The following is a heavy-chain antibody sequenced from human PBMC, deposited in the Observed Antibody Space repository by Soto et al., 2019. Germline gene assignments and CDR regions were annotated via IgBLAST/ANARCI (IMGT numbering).Heavy chain of an antibody. CDR2: LSHDGRNK. Sequence: QVQLVESGGGVVQPGRSLRLSCAASGFTFSRYGMHWVRQAPGKGLEWVAVLSHDGRNKDYADSVKGRFTLSRDNSKNTLYLQMNSLRVEDTAVYYCAKDRSSSWSFGYWGQGTLVTVSA. CDR1: GFTFSRYG. V-gene: IGHV3-30*18. D-gene: IGHD6-13*01. J-gene: IGHJ4*02. CDR3: AKDRSSSWSFGY.